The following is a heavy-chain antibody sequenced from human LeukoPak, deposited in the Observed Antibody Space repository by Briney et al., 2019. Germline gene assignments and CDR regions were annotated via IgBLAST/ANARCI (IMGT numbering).Heavy chain of an antibody. CDR2: VSGSGGST. V-gene: IGHV3-23*01. Sequence: GGSLRLSCAASGFTFSSYAMTWVRQAPGKGLQWVSAVSGSGGSTYYADSVKGRFTISRDNSKNTLYLQMNSLRAEDTAVYYCAKGADFWSGYLPYFDYWGQGTLVTVSS. D-gene: IGHD3-3*01. J-gene: IGHJ4*02. CDR1: GFTFSSYA. CDR3: AKGADFWSGYLPYFDY.